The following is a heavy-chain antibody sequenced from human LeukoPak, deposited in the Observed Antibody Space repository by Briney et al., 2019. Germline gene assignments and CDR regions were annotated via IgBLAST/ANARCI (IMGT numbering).Heavy chain of an antibody. CDR3: AHILEWDNGDY. D-gene: IGHD3-3*01. V-gene: IGHV3-23*01. Sequence: GGSLRLSCAASGFTFSGYAMSWVRQAPGKGLEWVSAISGSGGSTYYADSVKGRFTISRDNSKNTLYLQMNSLRAEDTAVYYCAHILEWDNGDYWGQGTLVTVSS. J-gene: IGHJ4*02. CDR2: ISGSGGST. CDR1: GFTFSGYA.